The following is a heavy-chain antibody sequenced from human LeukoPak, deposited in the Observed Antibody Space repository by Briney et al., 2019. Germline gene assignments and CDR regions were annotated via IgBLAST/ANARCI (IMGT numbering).Heavy chain of an antibody. V-gene: IGHV3-30*18. Sequence: GGSLRLSCAASGFTFSSYGMHWVRQAPGKGLEWVAVISYDGSNKYYADSVKGRFTISRDNSKSTLYLQMNSLRAEDTTVYYCAKGSGYYYYYAMDVRGQGTTVTVSS. CDR1: GFTFSSYG. CDR2: ISYDGSNK. J-gene: IGHJ6*02. CDR3: AKGSGYYYYYAMDV.